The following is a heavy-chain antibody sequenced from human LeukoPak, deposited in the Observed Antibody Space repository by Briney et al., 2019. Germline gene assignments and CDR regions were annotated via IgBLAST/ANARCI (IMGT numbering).Heavy chain of an antibody. V-gene: IGHV3-11*06. CDR3: ARRGYHDYSGFDY. J-gene: IGHJ4*02. D-gene: IGHD1-26*01. Sequence: PGGSLRLTCAASGFAFSDYYMSWVRQAPGKGLEWLSYISGSSSDIYYADSVKGRFTISRDNAKNSLYLQMKSLRAEDTAVYYCARRGYHDYSGFDYWGQGTLVTVSS. CDR2: ISGSSSDI. CDR1: GFAFSDYY.